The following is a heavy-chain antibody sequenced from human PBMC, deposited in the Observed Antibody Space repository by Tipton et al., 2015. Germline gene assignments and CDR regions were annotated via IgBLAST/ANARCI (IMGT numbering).Heavy chain of an antibody. D-gene: IGHD3-16*02. CDR2: IWSDGINK. CDR1: RLTLSNYA. Sequence: SLRLSCAASRLTLSNYAMHWVRQAPGKGLEWVAVIWSDGINKFYGDSVKGRFTISSDKSKNTLYLQMKRLRAEDTAVYYCARDPSMIKSGGLIVPVNYFDLWGQGTPVTVSS. J-gene: IGHJ4*02. CDR3: ARDPSMIKSGGLIVPVNYFDL. V-gene: IGHV3-33*01.